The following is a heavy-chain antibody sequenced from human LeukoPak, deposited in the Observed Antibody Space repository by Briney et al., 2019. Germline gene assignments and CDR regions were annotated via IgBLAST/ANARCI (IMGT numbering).Heavy chain of an antibody. J-gene: IGHJ6*02. V-gene: IGHV3-30-3*01. Sequence: PGGSLRLSCAASGFTFSTYWMHWVRQAPGKGLEWVAVISYDGSNKYYADSVKGRFTISRDNSKNTLYLQMNSLRAEDTAVYYCARVLKVKVVPDYYGMDVWGQGTTVTVSS. CDR3: ARVLKVKVVPDYYGMDV. CDR2: ISYDGSNK. D-gene: IGHD2-2*01. CDR1: GFTFSTYW.